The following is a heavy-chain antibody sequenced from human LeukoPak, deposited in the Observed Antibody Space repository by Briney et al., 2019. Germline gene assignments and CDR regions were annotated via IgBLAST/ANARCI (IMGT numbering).Heavy chain of an antibody. J-gene: IGHJ6*02. V-gene: IGHV3-30*02. CDR1: GFTFSSYG. CDR2: IWYDGSNK. Sequence: GGSLRLSCAASGFTFSSYGMHWVRQAPGKGLEWVAVIWYDGSNKYYADSVKGRFTISRDNSKNTLYLQMNSLIAEDMAVYYCARGGWIYYYYGMDVWGQGTTVTVSS. D-gene: IGHD6-19*01. CDR3: ARGGWIYYYYGMDV.